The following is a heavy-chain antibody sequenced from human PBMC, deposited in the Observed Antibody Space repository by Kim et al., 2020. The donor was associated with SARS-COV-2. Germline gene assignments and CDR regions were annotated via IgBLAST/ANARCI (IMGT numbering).Heavy chain of an antibody. CDR3: ARVYYGSGSGWFDP. J-gene: IGHJ5*02. V-gene: IGHV7-4-1*02. CDR1: GYTFTSYA. Sequence: ASVKVSCKASGYTFTSYAMNWVRQAPGQGLEWMGWINTNTGNPTYAQGFTGRFVVSLDTSVSTAYLQISSLKAEDTAVYYCARVYYGSGSGWFDPWGQGTLVTVSS. D-gene: IGHD3-10*01. CDR2: INTNTGNP.